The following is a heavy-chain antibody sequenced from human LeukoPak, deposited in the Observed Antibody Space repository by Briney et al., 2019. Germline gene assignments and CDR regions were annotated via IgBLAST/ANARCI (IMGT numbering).Heavy chain of an antibody. D-gene: IGHD3-10*01. CDR3: AKDQDGSGSNWFDP. CDR1: GFTFSSYA. Sequence: GGSLRLSCEASGFTFSSYAMSWVRQAPGKGLEWVSSISGSGGSAYYADSVKGRFTISRDNSKNTLYVQMTSLRAEDTAVYYCAKDQDGSGSNWFDPWGQGTLVTVSS. J-gene: IGHJ5*02. V-gene: IGHV3-23*01. CDR2: ISGSGGSA.